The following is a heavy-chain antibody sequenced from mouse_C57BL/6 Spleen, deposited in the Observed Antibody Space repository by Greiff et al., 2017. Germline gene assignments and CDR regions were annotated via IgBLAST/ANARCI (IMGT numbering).Heavy chain of an antibody. Sequence: VQLQESGPGLVQPSPSLSITCTVSGFSLTSYGVHWVRQSPGKGLEWLGVLWSGGGTAYNAAFISSLGTSKYNSKSQVFCKMNSLQSDDTAIYYCARKGTGLDYWGQGTTRTVSS. CDR1: GFSLTSYG. D-gene: IGHD3-3*01. J-gene: IGHJ2*01. CDR3: ARKGTGLDY. V-gene: IGHV2-2*01. CDR2: LWSGGGT.